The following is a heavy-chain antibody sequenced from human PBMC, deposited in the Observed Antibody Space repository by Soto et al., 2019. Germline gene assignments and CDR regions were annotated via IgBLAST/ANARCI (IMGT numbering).Heavy chain of an antibody. Sequence: GESLKISCKGSGYNFGSDWIGWVRQMPGKGLEWMGIIYPGDSDTRYSPSFQGQVTISADKSISTAYLQWSSLKASDTAMYYCARVLRYFDWLPFDDWGQGTLVTLSS. CDR3: ARVLRYFDWLPFDD. D-gene: IGHD3-9*01. V-gene: IGHV5-51*01. CDR1: GYNFGSDW. CDR2: IYPGDSDT. J-gene: IGHJ4*02.